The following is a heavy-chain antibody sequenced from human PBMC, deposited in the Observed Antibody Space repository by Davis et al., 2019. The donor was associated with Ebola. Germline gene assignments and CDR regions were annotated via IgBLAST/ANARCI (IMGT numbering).Heavy chain of an antibody. CDR1: GYTFTSYG. CDR3: ARSSFVRSVADPRSYWYFDL. V-gene: IGHV1-69*06. Sequence: SVKVSCKASGYTFTSYGISWVRQAPGQGLEWMGGIIPIFGTANYAQKFQGRVTITADKSTSTAYMELSSLRSEDTAVYYCARSSFVRSVADPRSYWYFDLWGRGTLVTVSS. CDR2: IIPIFGTA. J-gene: IGHJ2*01. D-gene: IGHD6-19*01.